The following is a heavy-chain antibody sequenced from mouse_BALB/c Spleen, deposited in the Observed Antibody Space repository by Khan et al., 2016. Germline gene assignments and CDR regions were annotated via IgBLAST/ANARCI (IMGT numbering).Heavy chain of an antibody. D-gene: IGHD1-1*01. V-gene: IGHV1-9*01. Sequence: QVQLQQSGAVLMKPGASVKISCKATGYTFSSYWIEWIKQRPGHGLEWIGEILPGSGSTNYKENFKGKATFTADTSSNTAYMQLSSLTSEDSAVYYCARDWLRYYWVQGTTLTVSS. J-gene: IGHJ2*01. CDR1: GYTFSSYW. CDR3: ARDWLRYY. CDR2: ILPGSGST.